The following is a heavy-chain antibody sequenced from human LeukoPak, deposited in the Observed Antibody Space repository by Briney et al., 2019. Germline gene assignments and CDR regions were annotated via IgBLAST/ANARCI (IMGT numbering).Heavy chain of an antibody. D-gene: IGHD6-13*01. J-gene: IGHJ4*02. Sequence: SETLSLTCTVSGGSISSGSYYWSWIRQPAGKGLEWIGRIYTSGSTSYNPSLKSRVTISVDTSKNQFSLKLSPVTAADTAVYYCARTVAIASAGFDYWGQGTLVTVSS. CDR2: IYTSGST. CDR1: GGSISSGSYY. CDR3: ARTVAIASAGFDY. V-gene: IGHV4-61*02.